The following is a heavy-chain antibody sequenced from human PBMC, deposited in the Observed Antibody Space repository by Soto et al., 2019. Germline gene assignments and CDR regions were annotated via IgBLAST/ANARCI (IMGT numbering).Heavy chain of an antibody. CDR2: IGTYSGRS. CDR3: ARRHGDPSSAAGFDY. V-gene: IGHV1-18*01. J-gene: IGHJ4*02. D-gene: IGHD2-15*01. Sequence: QIQLVQSGAEVQRPGASVKVSCKASGYIFTDFSISWVRQAPGQGLEWIGWIGTYSGRSDSAQKVRGRLTMTTDTSTTIAYMDLRSLRFDDTAVYYCARRHGDPSSAAGFDYWGQGTRVSVSS. CDR1: GYIFTDFS.